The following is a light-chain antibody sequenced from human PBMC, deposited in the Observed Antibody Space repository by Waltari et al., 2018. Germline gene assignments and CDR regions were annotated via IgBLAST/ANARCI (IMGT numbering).Light chain of an antibody. Sequence: DIQMTQSPSSLSASVGDRVTITCQASQDITNYINWYQQKPGKAPKLLIYDASNLETGVPSRFSGSGSGTDFTFTISSLQPEDIATYYCQQYENLPLTFGGGTKVKIK. J-gene: IGKJ4*01. CDR1: QDITNY. CDR3: QQYENLPLT. V-gene: IGKV1-33*01. CDR2: DAS.